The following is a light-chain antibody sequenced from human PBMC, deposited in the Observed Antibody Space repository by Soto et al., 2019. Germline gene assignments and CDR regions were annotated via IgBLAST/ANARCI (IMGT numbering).Light chain of an antibody. Sequence: EILMTQSPGTLSLSPGERATLSCRASQSVSSHLAWYQQKPGQAPRLLIYDASNRATGIPARFSGSGSGTDFTLTISSLDPEDFAVYYCQQRADWWTFGQGTKVDIK. CDR2: DAS. CDR1: QSVSSH. V-gene: IGKV3-11*01. CDR3: QQRADWWT. J-gene: IGKJ1*01.